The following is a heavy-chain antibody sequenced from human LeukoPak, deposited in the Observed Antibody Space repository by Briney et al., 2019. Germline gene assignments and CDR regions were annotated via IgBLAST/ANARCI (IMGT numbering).Heavy chain of an antibody. CDR2: ISYSGTT. J-gene: IGHJ4*02. V-gene: IGHV4-39*01. CDR3: ARHPPIAAADYYFDY. D-gene: IGHD6-13*01. CDR1: GGSISSSNYF. Sequence: NPSETLSLTCTVSGGSISSSNYFWGWVRQPPGKGLEWIGTISYSGTTHDNPSLKSRVIISVDTSKKQFSLRLSSVTAADTAVYYCARHPPIAAADYYFDYWGQGTLVTVSS.